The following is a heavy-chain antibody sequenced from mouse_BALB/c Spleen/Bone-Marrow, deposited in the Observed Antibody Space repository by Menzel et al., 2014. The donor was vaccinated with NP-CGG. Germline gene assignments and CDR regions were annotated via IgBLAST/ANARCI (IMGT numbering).Heavy chain of an antibody. V-gene: IGHV1S56*01. J-gene: IGHJ1*01. CDR3: ARRANYWYFDV. CDR2: LYPGDGRT. Sequence: WIGLLYPGDGRTKYNEKFKGKATLTADSCSSTAYMQLSSLTSENSAVYFCARRANYWYFDVCGAGTTVTVSS. D-gene: IGHD3-3*01.